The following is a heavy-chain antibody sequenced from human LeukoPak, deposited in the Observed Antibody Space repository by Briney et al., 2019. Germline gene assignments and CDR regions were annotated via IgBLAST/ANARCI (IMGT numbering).Heavy chain of an antibody. J-gene: IGHJ4*02. CDR3: AXXXXXXXENPYHFDY. CDR1: GYTFTGYY. Sequence: ASVKVSCKASGYTFTGYYMHWVRQAPGQGLEWMGWINPNSGGTNYAQKFQGRVTMTRDTSISTAYMELSRLRSDDTAVYYCAXXXXXXXENPYHFDYWGQGTLVTVSS. V-gene: IGHV1-2*02. CDR2: INPNSGGT.